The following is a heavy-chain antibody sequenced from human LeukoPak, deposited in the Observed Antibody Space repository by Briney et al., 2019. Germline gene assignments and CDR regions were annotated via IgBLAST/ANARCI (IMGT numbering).Heavy chain of an antibody. CDR3: ARDYSSSSGYYYYYYMDV. D-gene: IGHD6-6*01. J-gene: IGHJ6*03. V-gene: IGHV4-59*11. CDR1: GGSFSSHY. CDR2: IYYSGST. Sequence: KPSETPSLTCTVSGGSFSSHYWSWIRQPPGKGLEWIGYIYYSGSTNYNPPLKSRVTISVDTSKNQFSLKLSSVTAADTAVYYCARDYSSSSGYYYYYYMDVWGKGTTVTVSS.